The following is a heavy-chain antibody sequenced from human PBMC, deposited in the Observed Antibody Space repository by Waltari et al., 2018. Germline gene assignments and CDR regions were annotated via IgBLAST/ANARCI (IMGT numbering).Heavy chain of an antibody. V-gene: IGHV1-69*12. CDR3: ARQGGYGDYR. Sequence: QVQLVQSGAEVKKPRSSVKVSCKASGGTFSSYAINWVRQAPGQGLEWMGGIIPIVGIGNYAQKFQGRVTITADESTSRAYMELSSLTSEDTAVYYCARQGGYGDYRWGQGSLVTVSS. CDR2: IIPIVGIG. J-gene: IGHJ4*02. CDR1: GGTFSSYA. D-gene: IGHD4-17*01.